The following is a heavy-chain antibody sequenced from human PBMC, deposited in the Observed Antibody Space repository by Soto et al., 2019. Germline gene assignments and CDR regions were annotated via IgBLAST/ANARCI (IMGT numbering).Heavy chain of an antibody. V-gene: IGHV1-3*01. CDR2: INAGNGNT. D-gene: IGHD2-21*01. J-gene: IGHJ3*02. Sequence: QVQLVQSGAEVKKPGASVKVSCKASGYTFTSYAMHWVRQAPGQRLAWMGWINAGNGNTKYSQKFQGRVTITRDTSASTAYMELSSLRSEDTAVYYCARASCGGECYVDAFDIWGQGTMVTVSS. CDR3: ARASCGGECYVDAFDI. CDR1: GYTFTSYA.